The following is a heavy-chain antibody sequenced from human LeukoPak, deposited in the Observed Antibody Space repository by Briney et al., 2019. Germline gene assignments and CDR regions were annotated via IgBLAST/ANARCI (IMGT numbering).Heavy chain of an antibody. CDR2: ISYDGSNK. CDR3: ARDRGSYSTRLFDY. V-gene: IGHV3-30*04. J-gene: IGHJ4*02. Sequence: PGGSLRLSCAASGFTFSSYAMHWVRQAPGKGLEWVAVISYDGSNKYYADSVKGRFTISRDNSKNTLYLQMNSLRAEDTAVYYCARDRGSYSTRLFDYWGQGTLVTVSS. CDR1: GFTFSSYA. D-gene: IGHD1-26*01.